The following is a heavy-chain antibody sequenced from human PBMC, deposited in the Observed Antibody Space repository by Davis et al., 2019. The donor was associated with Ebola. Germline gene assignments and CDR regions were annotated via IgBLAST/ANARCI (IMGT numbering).Heavy chain of an antibody. D-gene: IGHD1-20*01. CDR2: IYYSGST. J-gene: IGHJ6*02. CDR1: GGSFSGYY. V-gene: IGHV4-59*01. Sequence: GSLRLSCAVYGGSFSGYYWSWIRQPPGKGLEWIGYIYYSGSTNYNPSLKSRVTISVDTSKNQFSLKLSSVTAADTAVYYCARGLGRYNWKRITTGYGMDVWGQGTTVTVSS. CDR3: ARGLGRYNWKRITTGYGMDV.